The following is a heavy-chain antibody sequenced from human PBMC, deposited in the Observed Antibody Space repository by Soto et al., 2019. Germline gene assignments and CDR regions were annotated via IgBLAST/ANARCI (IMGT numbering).Heavy chain of an antibody. J-gene: IGHJ4*02. V-gene: IGHV3-13*01. Sequence: GGSLSLSCEASGFTFSGVEMHWFRQPTGKGLEWVSSIGTAGDTYYAVSVKGRFTISRDNAKNSLSLQMNSLRAGDMAVYFCAKSQEIGTHFFDSWGQGTQVTVSS. CDR1: GFTFSGVE. CDR2: IGTAGDT. D-gene: IGHD6-13*01. CDR3: AKSQEIGTHFFDS.